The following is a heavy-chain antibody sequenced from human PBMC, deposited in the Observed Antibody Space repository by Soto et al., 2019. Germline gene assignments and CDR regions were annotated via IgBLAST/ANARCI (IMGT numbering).Heavy chain of an antibody. V-gene: IGHV1-69*13. CDR2: IIPIFGTA. CDR1: GGTFSSYA. CDR3: ARGRVPYSSSWYSSYNWFDP. D-gene: IGHD6-13*01. J-gene: IGHJ5*02. Sequence: GASVKVSCKASGGTFSSYAISWVRQAPGQGLEWMGGIIPIFGTANYAQKFQGRVTITADESTSTAYMELSSLRSEDTAVYYCARGRVPYSSSWYSSYNWFDPWGQGTLVTVSS.